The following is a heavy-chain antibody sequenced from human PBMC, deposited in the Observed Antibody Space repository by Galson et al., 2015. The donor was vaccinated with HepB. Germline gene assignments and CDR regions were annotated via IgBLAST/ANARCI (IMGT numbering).Heavy chain of an antibody. J-gene: IGHJ3*01. CDR1: GFTFSSYW. Sequence: SLRLSCAASGFTFSSYWMTWVRQAPGKGLEWVASIKQDGSEKYYVDSVEGRFTISRDNAKNSLYLQMNSLRGEDTAVYYCARYTSREAFDVWGQGTMVTVSS. CDR2: IKQDGSEK. D-gene: IGHD6-13*01. CDR3: ARYTSREAFDV. V-gene: IGHV3-7*03.